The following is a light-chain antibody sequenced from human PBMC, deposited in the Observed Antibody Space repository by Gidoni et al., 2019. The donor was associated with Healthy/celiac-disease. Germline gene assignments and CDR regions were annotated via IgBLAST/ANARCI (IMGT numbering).Light chain of an antibody. CDR1: QSISSY. J-gene: IGKJ3*01. CDR2: AAS. V-gene: IGKV1-39*01. CDR3: QQSYSTPPFT. Sequence: DIQMTQSPSSLSASVGDRVTITCRASQSISSYLNWYQQKPGKAPKLLIYAASSLQSGVPSRFSGSGAWTDFTLPISSLQPDDFATYYCQQSYSTPPFTFGPGTKVDIK.